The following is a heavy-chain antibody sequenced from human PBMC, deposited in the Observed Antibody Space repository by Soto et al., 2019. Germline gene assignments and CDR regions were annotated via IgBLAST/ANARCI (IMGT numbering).Heavy chain of an antibody. CDR2: ISGSGGST. CDR3: ANTGAYGSGSYPFLFDY. CDR1: GFTFSSYA. J-gene: IGHJ4*02. V-gene: IGHV3-23*01. D-gene: IGHD3-10*01. Sequence: GGSLRLSCAASGFTFSSYAMSWVRQAPGKGLEWVSAISGSGGSTYYADSVKGRFTISRDNSKNTLYLQMNSLRAEDTAVYYCANTGAYGSGSYPFLFDYWGQGTLVTVSS.